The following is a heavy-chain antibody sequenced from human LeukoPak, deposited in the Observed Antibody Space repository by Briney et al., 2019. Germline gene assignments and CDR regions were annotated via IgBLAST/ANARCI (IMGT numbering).Heavy chain of an antibody. CDR1: GGSFSGYY. CDR2: INHSGST. D-gene: IGHD3-3*01. V-gene: IGHV4-34*01. J-gene: IGHJ4*02. Sequence: SETLSLTCAVYGGSFSGYYWSWIRQPPGKGLEWIGEINHSGSTNYNPSLKSQVTISVDTSKNQFSLKLSSVTAADTAVYYCARDGLLRSRYYFDYWGQGTLVTVSS. CDR3: ARDGLLRSRYYFDY.